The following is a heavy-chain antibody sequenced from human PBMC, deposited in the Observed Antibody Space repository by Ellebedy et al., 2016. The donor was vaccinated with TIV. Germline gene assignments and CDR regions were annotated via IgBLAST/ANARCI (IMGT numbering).Heavy chain of an antibody. J-gene: IGHJ5*02. Sequence: GGSLRLSCAASGFTFTTYSMNWVRQAPGKGLEWVSSISTSNTYIFYADSVKGRFTISSDNAKNSLYLQMNNLRAEDTAIYYCARGSVAATDQWFDPWGQGTLVTVSS. CDR1: GFTFTTYS. CDR2: ISTSNTYI. V-gene: IGHV3-21*01. CDR3: ARGSVAATDQWFDP. D-gene: IGHD6-19*01.